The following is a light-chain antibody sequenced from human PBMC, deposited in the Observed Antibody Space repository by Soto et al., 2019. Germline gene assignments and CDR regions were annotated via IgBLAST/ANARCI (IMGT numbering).Light chain of an antibody. J-gene: IGKJ1*01. V-gene: IGKV3-20*01. CDR1: QSVSSSY. CDR2: GAS. Sequence: EIVMTQSPATLSVSPGERATLSCRASQSVSSSYLAWYQQKPGQAPRLLIYGASSRATGIPDRFSGSGSGTDFTLTISRLEPEDFAVYYCQQYGSSPKFGQGTKVEIK. CDR3: QQYGSSPK.